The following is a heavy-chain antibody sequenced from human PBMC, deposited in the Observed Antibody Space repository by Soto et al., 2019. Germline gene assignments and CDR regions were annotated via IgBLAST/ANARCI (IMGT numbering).Heavy chain of an antibody. CDR3: ARDRDDSGDAGY. CDR2: LWSDGSNT. J-gene: IGHJ4*02. D-gene: IGHD2-21*02. CDR1: GFSFNRFV. Sequence: GGSLRLSCVASGFSFNRFVMHWVRQAPGKGLEWVADLWSDGSNTYYSDSVRGRFTISRDNSKSTLYLQMNSLTAEDTAVYHCARDRDDSGDAGYWGQGTLVTVSS. V-gene: IGHV3-33*01.